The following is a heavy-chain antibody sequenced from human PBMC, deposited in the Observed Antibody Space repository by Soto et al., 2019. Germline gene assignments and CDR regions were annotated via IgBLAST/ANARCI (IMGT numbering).Heavy chain of an antibody. D-gene: IGHD2-2*01. CDR2: IHAGNGNT. J-gene: IGHJ6*02. CDR1: GYTFTTYS. V-gene: IGHV1-3*01. Sequence: ASVKVSCKASGYTFTTYSMHWVRQAPGQRLEWMGWIHAGNGNTEHSQKFQGRVTITRDTSASTAYLELESLRSEDTAVYYCARAACSSTSCYNYYAYGMDVWGQGTAVTVSS. CDR3: ARAACSSTSCYNYYAYGMDV.